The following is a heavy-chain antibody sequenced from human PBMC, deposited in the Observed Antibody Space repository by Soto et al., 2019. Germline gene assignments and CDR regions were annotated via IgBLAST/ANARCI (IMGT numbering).Heavy chain of an antibody. Sequence: GGALRLSCAASGFNFKKYWMHWVRQTPGKGLEWVSRISDAGSTTSYADSAKRRITISRDNAKNTLFLHMSSLRGEDTAVSYCDSSVVIPPNVRLDYWGQGTQVTVSS. CDR2: ISDAGSTT. CDR1: GFNFKKYW. D-gene: IGHD2-21*01. CDR3: DSSVVIPPNVRLDY. V-gene: IGHV3-74*01. J-gene: IGHJ4*02.